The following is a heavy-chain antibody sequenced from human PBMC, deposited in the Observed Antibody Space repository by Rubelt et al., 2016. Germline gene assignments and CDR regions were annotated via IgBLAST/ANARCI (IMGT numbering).Heavy chain of an antibody. CDR3: ARGRVGSVAGIDY. CDR1: GFTFSSYS. Sequence: EVQLVESGGGLVQPGGSLRLSCAASGFTFSSYSMNWVRQAPGKGLEWVSYISSTITSGYYADSVKGRFTISRDNSKNTLYLQRNSLGAEDTAVDYCARGRVGSVAGIDYWGQGTLVTVSS. D-gene: IGHD1-26*01. J-gene: IGHJ4*02. V-gene: IGHV3-48*01. CDR2: ISSTITSG.